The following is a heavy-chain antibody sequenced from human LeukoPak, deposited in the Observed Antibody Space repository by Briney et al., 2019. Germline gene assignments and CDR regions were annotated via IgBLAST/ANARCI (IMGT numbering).Heavy chain of an antibody. V-gene: IGHV4-59*01. J-gene: IGHJ3*02. CDR2: IHYSGST. Sequence: GSLRLSCAASGFTFSSYAMSWSRQPPGKGLEWIGYIHYSGSTNYNPSLKSRITMSVDTSKSHFSLKLSSVTAADTAVYYFAGHSSGERYAFDIWGQGTMVTVSS. CDR3: AGHSSGERYAFDI. D-gene: IGHD3-10*01. CDR1: GFTFSSYA.